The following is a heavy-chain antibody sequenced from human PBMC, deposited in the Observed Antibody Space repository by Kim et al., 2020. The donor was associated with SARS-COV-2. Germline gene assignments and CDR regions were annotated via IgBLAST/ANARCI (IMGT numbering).Heavy chain of an antibody. V-gene: IGHV3-7*01. CDR2: IRQDGSEK. J-gene: IGHJ4*02. CDR1: GFRFSSYW. CDR3: ARDVGVECFDR. Sequence: GGSLRLSCVVSGFRFSSYWMSWVRQAPGKGLEWVANIRQDGSEKYYVDSVRGRLTISRDNANNSLYLQMSGLTVEDTAIYYCARDVGVECFDRWGQGTLVTASS. D-gene: IGHD3-3*01.